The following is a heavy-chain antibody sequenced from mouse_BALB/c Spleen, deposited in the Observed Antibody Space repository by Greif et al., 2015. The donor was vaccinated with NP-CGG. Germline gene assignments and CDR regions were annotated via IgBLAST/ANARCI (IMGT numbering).Heavy chain of an antibody. CDR1: GYTFTSYT. V-gene: IGHV1-4*01. J-gene: IGHJ3*01. Sequence: QVPLKQSGAVLARPGASVKMSCKASGYTFTSYTMHWVKQRPGQGLEWIGYINPSSGYTNYNQQFKDKATLTADKSSRTAYRKLRRRTAEDAAGEDCARGDGADRGQGTLVTVTA. CDR3: ARGDGAD. D-gene: IGHD3-3*01. CDR2: INPSSGYT.